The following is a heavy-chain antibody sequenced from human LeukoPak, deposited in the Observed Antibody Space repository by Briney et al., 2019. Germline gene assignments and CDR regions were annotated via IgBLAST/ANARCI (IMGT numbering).Heavy chain of an antibody. CDR2: IYYSGST. CDR1: GGSISSSSSY. J-gene: IGHJ4*02. V-gene: IGHV4-39*01. Sequence: ASETLSLTCTVSGGSISSSSSYWGWIRQPPRKGLEWIGSIYYSGSTYYNASLKSRGTISVDTSKNQFSLKLNSVTAADTAVYFCARQVVAVAGTGYFDYWGQGTLVTVSS. CDR3: ARQVVAVAGTGYFDY. D-gene: IGHD6-19*01.